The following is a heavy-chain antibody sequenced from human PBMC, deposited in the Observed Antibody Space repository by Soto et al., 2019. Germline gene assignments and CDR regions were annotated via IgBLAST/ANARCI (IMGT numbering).Heavy chain of an antibody. CDR2: IIPNFGTA. D-gene: IGHD6-6*01. CDR1: GGTFTSYA. CDR3: ARDVDCSSRMFDY. J-gene: IGHJ4*02. V-gene: IGHV1-69*13. Sequence: SVKVSCKASGGTFTSYAISWVRQAPGQGLEWMGGIIPNFGTANYAQKFQGRVTITADASTSTAYMELSSLRSEDTAVYYCARDVDCSSRMFDYWGQGTLVTVSS.